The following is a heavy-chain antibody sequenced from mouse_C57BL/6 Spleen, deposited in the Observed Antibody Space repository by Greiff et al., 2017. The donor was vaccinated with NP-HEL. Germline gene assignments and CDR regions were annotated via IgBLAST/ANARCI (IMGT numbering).Heavy chain of an antibody. CDR2: INPNNGGT. D-gene: IGHD1-1*02. Sequence: EVQLQQSGPELVKPGASVKISCKASGYTFTDYYMNWVKQSHGKSLEWIGDINPNNGGTSYIQKFKGKATLTVDKSSSTAYMELRSLTSEDSAVYYCASYGGYDYWGKGTTLTVSS. J-gene: IGHJ2*01. V-gene: IGHV1-26*01. CDR1: GYTFTDYY. CDR3: ASYGGYDY.